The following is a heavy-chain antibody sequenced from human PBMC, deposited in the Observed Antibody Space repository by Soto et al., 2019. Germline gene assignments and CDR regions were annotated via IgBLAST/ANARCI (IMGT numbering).Heavy chain of an antibody. CDR2: IFAGSGST. V-gene: IGHV3-23*01. CDR3: AKDLIRGDGYIDFDY. CDR1: GFTFSNYA. J-gene: IGHJ4*02. D-gene: IGHD3-10*01. Sequence: GGSLRLSCAPSGFTFSNYAMFWVRQAPGKGLEWVSTIFAGSGSTYYADSVKGRFTISRDNSKNILFLQMDSLRAEDTAVYFCAKDLIRGDGYIDFDYWGQGTLVTVSS.